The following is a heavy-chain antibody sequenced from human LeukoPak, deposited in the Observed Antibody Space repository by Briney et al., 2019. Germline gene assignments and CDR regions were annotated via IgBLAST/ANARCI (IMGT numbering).Heavy chain of an antibody. J-gene: IGHJ5*02. V-gene: IGHV4-59*08. CDR1: GGSISSYY. Sequence: PSETLSLTCTVSGGSISSYYWSWIRQPPGKGLEWIGYIYYSGSTNYNPSLKSRVTISVDTSKNQFSLKLSSVTAADTAVYYCARGRITMVGRWFDPWGQGTLVTVSS. CDR2: IYYSGST. CDR3: ARGRITMVGRWFDP. D-gene: IGHD3-10*01.